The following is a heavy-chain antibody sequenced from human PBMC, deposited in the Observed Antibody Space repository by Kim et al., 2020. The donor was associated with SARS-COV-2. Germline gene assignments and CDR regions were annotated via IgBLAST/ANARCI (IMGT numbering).Heavy chain of an antibody. CDR1: GFTFSDNW. V-gene: IGHV3-7*01. CDR2: IKEDGSVK. Sequence: GGSLRLSCTASGFTFSDNWMSWVRQAPGKGLEWLAKIKEDGSVKYYLNSVEGRFTISRDNAKNSLYLQMNSLRAEDTALYFCTRDRAYSLDYWGQGTLVTVSS. J-gene: IGHJ4*02. CDR3: TRDRAYSLDY. D-gene: IGHD2-15*01.